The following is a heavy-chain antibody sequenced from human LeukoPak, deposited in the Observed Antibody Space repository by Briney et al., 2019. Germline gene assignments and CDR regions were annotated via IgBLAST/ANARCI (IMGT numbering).Heavy chain of an antibody. CDR3: ARCSSSWPTDY. CDR2: ISSSSSTI. Sequence: GGSLRLSCAASGVTFSSYSMNWGRQAPGKGLEWVSYISSSSSTIYYADSVKGRFTISRDNAKNSLYLQMNSLRAEDTAVYYCARCSSSWPTDYWGQGTLVTVSS. V-gene: IGHV3-48*01. D-gene: IGHD6-13*01. J-gene: IGHJ4*02. CDR1: GVTFSSYS.